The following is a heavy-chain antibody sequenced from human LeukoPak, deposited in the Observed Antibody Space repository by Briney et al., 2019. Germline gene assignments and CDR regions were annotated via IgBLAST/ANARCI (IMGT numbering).Heavy chain of an antibody. Sequence: PGGSLRLSCAASGFTFISYEMNWVRQAPGKGLEWVSYISSSGSTIYYADSVKGRFTISRDNAKNSLYLQMNSLRAEDTAVYYCARLYSSGWYDFDYWGQGTLVTVSS. J-gene: IGHJ4*02. CDR1: GFTFISYE. CDR2: ISSSGSTI. D-gene: IGHD6-19*01. CDR3: ARLYSSGWYDFDY. V-gene: IGHV3-48*03.